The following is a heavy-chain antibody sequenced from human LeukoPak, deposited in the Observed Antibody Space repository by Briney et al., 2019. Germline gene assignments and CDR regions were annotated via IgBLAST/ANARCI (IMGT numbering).Heavy chain of an antibody. CDR2: IYYSGST. D-gene: IGHD3-16*01. J-gene: IGHJ3*02. CDR3: ASYEGFYDAFDI. V-gene: IGHV4-39*01. Sequence: SETLSLTCTVSGGSISSSSYYWGWIRQPPGKGLEWIGSIYYSGSTYYNPSLKSRVTISVDTSKNQFSLKLSSVTAADTAVYYCASYEGFYDAFDIWGQGTMVTVSS. CDR1: GGSISSSSYY.